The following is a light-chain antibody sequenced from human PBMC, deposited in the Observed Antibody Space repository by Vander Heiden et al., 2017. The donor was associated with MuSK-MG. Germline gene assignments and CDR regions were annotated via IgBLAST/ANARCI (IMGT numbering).Light chain of an antibody. V-gene: IGLV1-47*01. CDR2: RNN. CDR3: AAWDDSLSGPDV. J-gene: IGLJ1*01. Sequence: QSVLSQPPSASGTPGQRATISCAGSSSNSGSNYVYWYQQLPGPAPKLLIDRNNQRPSGDPDRFSGSKSGTSASLAISGLRSEDEADYYCAAWDDSLSGPDVFGTGTKVTVL. CDR1: SSNSGSNY.